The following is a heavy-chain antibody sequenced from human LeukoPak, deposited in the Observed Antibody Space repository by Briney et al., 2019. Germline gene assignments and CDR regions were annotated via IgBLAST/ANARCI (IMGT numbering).Heavy chain of an antibody. D-gene: IGHD7-27*01. CDR3: ARVSTGGPRRHFDY. CDR2: VFYGGTT. CDR1: GGSISSTDYY. V-gene: IGHV4-39*07. J-gene: IGHJ4*02. Sequence: SETLSLTCTVSGGSISSTDYYWGWIRQPPGKGLEWIGTVFYGGTTYYSPSLKSRVTISVDTSKNQFSLKLSSVTAADTAVYYCARVSTGGPRRHFDYWGQGTLVTVSS.